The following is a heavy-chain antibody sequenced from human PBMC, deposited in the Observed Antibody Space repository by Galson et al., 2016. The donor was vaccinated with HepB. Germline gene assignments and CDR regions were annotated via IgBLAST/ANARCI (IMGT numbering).Heavy chain of an antibody. CDR1: GFTLSSYG. Sequence: SLRLSCAASGFTLSSYGVHWVRQAPGKGLEWVAVMSYDERSEFYTDSVKGRFTISRDTSKNTLFLQMNSLRAEDTAVYYCGKSAGQNMSRGNGMDVWGRGTTVTVSS. D-gene: IGHD3-10*01. V-gene: IGHV3-30*18. CDR3: GKSAGQNMSRGNGMDV. CDR2: MSYDERSE. J-gene: IGHJ6*02.